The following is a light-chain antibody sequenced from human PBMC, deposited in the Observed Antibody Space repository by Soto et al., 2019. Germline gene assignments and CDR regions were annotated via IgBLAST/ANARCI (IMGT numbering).Light chain of an antibody. Sequence: QSALTQPASVSGSPGQSITISCTGTSSDVGNYNLVFWYQQHPGKAPKLMIYEVSKRPSGVSNRFSGSKSGNTASLTISRLHAEDEADYYCSSYAGSSTLVFGGGTKVTVL. V-gene: IGLV2-23*02. CDR3: SSYAGSSTLV. CDR1: SSDVGNYNL. J-gene: IGLJ3*02. CDR2: EVS.